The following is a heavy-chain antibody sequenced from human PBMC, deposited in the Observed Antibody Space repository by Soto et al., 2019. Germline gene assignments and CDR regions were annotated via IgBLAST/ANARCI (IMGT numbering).Heavy chain of an antibody. V-gene: IGHV3-21*01. CDR1: GFTFSSYS. CDR2: ISSSSSYI. CDR3: ARDYYYGSGSYYKTHPRTHFDY. Sequence: GGSLRLSCAASGFTFSSYSMNWVRQAPGKGLEWVSSISSSSSYIYYADSVKGRFTISRDNAKNSLYLQMNSLRAEDTAVYYCARDYYYGSGSYYKTHPRTHFDYWGQGTLVTVSS. J-gene: IGHJ4*02. D-gene: IGHD3-10*01.